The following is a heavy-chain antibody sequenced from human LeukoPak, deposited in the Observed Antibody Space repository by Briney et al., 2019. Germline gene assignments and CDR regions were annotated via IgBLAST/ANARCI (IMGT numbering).Heavy chain of an antibody. CDR3: ARRKYTTFDY. J-gene: IGHJ4*02. CDR1: GGSISSYY. V-gene: IGHV4-59*08. CDR2: IYYSGST. D-gene: IGHD4-11*01. Sequence: SETLSLTCTVSGGSISSYYWSRIRQPPGKGLEWIGYIYYSGSTNYNPSLKSRVTISVDTSKNQFSLKLSSVTAADTAVYYCARRKYTTFDYWGQGTLVTVSS.